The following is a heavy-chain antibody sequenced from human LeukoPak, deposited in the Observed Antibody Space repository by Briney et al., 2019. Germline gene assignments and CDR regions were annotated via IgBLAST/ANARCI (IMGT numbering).Heavy chain of an antibody. Sequence: PGGSLRLSCAASGFTFSSYSMNWVRQAPGKGLEWVSSISSSSYIYYADSVKGRFTISRDNAKNSLYLQMNSLRAEDTAVYFCARDPRPYSSSWPYYFDYWGQGTLVTVSS. D-gene: IGHD6-13*01. CDR1: GFTFSSYS. CDR3: ARDPRPYSSSWPYYFDY. J-gene: IGHJ4*02. V-gene: IGHV3-21*01. CDR2: ISSSSYI.